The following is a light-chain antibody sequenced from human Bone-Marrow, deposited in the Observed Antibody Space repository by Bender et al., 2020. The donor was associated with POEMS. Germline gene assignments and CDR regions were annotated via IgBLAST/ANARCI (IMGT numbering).Light chain of an antibody. J-gene: IGLJ3*02. Sequence: QSVLTQPPSASGTPGQRVTISCSGSSSNIGSNTVNWYQRLPGTAPKLLIYTNSQRPSGIPDRFSGSKSGTSASLAISELQSEDEALYYCSAWDDSLSGWVFGGGTKLTVL. CDR1: SSNIGSNT. V-gene: IGLV1-44*01. CDR2: TNS. CDR3: SAWDDSLSGWV.